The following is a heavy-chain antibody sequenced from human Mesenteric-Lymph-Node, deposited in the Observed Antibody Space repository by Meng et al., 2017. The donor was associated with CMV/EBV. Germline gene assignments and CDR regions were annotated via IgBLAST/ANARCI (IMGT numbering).Heavy chain of an antibody. CDR3: ARGGLRVYGRDV. CDR2: IIPIFGTA. J-gene: IGHJ6*02. D-gene: IGHD5-12*01. V-gene: IGHV1-69*05. Sequence: SVKVSCKASGGTFSSYAISWVRQAPGQGLEWMGGIIPIFGTANYAQKFQGRVTITTDESTSTAYMELSSLRSEDTAVYYCARGGLRVYGRDVWGQGTTVTVSS. CDR1: GGTFSSYA.